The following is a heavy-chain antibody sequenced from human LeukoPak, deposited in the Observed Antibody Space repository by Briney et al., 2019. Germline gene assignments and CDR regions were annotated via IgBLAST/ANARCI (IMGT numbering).Heavy chain of an antibody. D-gene: IGHD5-18*01. CDR1: GFTFSSYA. J-gene: IGHJ4*02. V-gene: IGHV3-23*01. CDR2: ISGSGGST. CDR3: AKAGWGPPRKVDTAMVNPDY. Sequence: PGGSLRLSCAASGFTFSSYAMSWVRQAPGKGLEWVSAISGSGGSTYYADSVKGRFTISRDNSKNTLYLQMNSLRAEDTAVYYCAKAGWGPPRKVDTAMVNPDYWGQGTLVTVSS.